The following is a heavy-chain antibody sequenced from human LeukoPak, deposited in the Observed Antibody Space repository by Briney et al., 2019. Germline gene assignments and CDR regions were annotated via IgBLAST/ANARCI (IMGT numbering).Heavy chain of an antibody. CDR1: GFTFSTYY. CDR3: ASGFSSSPYFDY. CDR2: ITGSSSYI. Sequence: PGGSLTLSCAASGFTFSTYYMNWVRQAPGKGLEWVSFITGSSSYIYYTDSVKGRFTISRDNAKNSLFLQMNSLRDEDTAVYYCASGFSSSPYFDYWGQGTLVTVSS. V-gene: IGHV3-21*01. J-gene: IGHJ4*02. D-gene: IGHD6-6*01.